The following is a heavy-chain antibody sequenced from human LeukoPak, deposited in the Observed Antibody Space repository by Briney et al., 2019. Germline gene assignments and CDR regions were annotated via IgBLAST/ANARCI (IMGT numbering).Heavy chain of an antibody. CDR2: INPNSGGT. V-gene: IGHV1-2*02. CDR3: ARADPFYGAGSYAGSWFDP. CDR1: GYTFTGYY. J-gene: IGHJ5*02. D-gene: IGHD3-10*01. Sequence: GASVKVSCKASGYTFTGYYMHWVRQAPGQGLEWMGWINPNSGGTNYAQKFQGRVTITADESTNTAYMELSSLRSEDTAVYCARADPFYGAGSYAGSWFDPWGQGTLVTVSS.